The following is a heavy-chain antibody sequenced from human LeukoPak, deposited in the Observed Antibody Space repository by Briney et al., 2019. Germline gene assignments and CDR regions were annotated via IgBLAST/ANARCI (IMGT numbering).Heavy chain of an antibody. V-gene: IGHV1-24*01. D-gene: IGHD1-1*01. J-gene: IGHJ6*03. Sequence: ASVKVSCKVSGYTLTELSMHWVRQAPGKGLEWMGGFDPEDGETIYAQKFQGRVTMTEDTSTDTAYMELSSLRSEDTAVYYCARDRERAGQVGYYYYYMDVWGKGTTVTVSS. CDR2: FDPEDGET. CDR1: GYTLTELS. CDR3: ARDRERAGQVGYYYYYMDV.